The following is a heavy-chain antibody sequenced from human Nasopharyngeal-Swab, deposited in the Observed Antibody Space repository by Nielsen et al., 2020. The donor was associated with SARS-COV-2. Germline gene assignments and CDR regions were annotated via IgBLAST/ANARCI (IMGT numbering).Heavy chain of an antibody. Sequence: GRQMPGKGLEWDGRIGDKDHNYATTYGASVQGRFTISRDDSKNTAFLQMDSLKTEDAALYYYTTDFYFDYWGQGTLVTVSS. J-gene: IGHJ4*02. CDR2: IGDKDHNYAT. V-gene: IGHV3-73*01. CDR3: TTDFYFDY.